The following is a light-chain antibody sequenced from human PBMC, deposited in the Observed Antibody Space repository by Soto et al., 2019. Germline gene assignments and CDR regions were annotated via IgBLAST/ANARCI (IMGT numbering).Light chain of an antibody. CDR3: QHYNSYSEA. V-gene: IGKV1-5*03. Sequence: DIQMAQSPSTLSGSVGDRVTITCRASQTISSWLAWYQQKPGKATKLLIYKESTLKSGVPSRFSGSGYGTEFNLNIGSLQPDECATYYCQHYNSYSEAFGQGTKVDIK. CDR2: KES. CDR1: QTISSW. J-gene: IGKJ1*01.